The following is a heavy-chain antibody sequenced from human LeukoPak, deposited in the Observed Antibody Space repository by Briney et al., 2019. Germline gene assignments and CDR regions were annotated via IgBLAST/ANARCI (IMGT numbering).Heavy chain of an antibody. V-gene: IGHV3-23*01. Sequence: PGRSLRLSCAASGFTFSSYAMHWVRQAPGKGLEWVSAISGSGGSTYYADSVKGRFTISRDNSKNTLYLQMNSLRAEDTAVYYCAKISRLYGYYFDYWGQGTLVTVSS. CDR1: GFTFSSYA. CDR2: ISGSGGST. J-gene: IGHJ4*02. D-gene: IGHD3-10*01. CDR3: AKISRLYGYYFDY.